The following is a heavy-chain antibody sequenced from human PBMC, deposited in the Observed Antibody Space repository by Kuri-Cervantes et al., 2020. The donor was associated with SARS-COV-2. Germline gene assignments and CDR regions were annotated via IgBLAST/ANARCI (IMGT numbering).Heavy chain of an antibody. CDR3: LNTGGGS. CDR2: INPDGTIT. Sequence: GESLKISCAAFGFTFSDYSMNWVRQAPGKGLVWVSRINPDGTITSHADSVKGRFTISRDNAKKTLYVQMNSLRVEDTAMYFCLNTGGGSWGQGILVTVSS. V-gene: IGHV3-74*01. CDR1: GFTFSDYS. D-gene: IGHD3-10*01. J-gene: IGHJ5*02.